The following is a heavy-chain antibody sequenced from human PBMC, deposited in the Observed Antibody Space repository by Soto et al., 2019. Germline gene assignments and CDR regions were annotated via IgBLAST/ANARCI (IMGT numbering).Heavy chain of an antibody. CDR3: AKEGTTSPYNWFDP. V-gene: IGHV4-30-2*01. CDR2: IYHSGST. CDR1: GGSISGGAYS. D-gene: IGHD2-2*01. J-gene: IGHJ5*02. Sequence: TLSRNWAVSGGSISGGAYSRSWIRQPPGKGLEWIGYIYHSGSTYSNLSLKSRVTISVDRSTNQFSLQMSSLRAEDTAVYYCAKEGTTSPYNWFDPWGQGTLVTVSS.